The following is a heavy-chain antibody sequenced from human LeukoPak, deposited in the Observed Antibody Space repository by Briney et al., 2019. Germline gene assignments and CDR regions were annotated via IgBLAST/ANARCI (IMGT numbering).Heavy chain of an antibody. CDR2: ISGSGGST. J-gene: IGHJ4*02. CDR1: GFTFSSYA. CDR3: AKGDYYDSSGYSLFDY. V-gene: IGHV3-23*01. D-gene: IGHD3-22*01. Sequence: PGGSLRLSCAASGFTFSSYAMSWVRQAPGKGLEWVSAISGSGGSTYYADSVKGRFTISRDNPKNTLYLQMNSLRAEDTAVYYCAKGDYYDSSGYSLFDYWGQGTLVTVSP.